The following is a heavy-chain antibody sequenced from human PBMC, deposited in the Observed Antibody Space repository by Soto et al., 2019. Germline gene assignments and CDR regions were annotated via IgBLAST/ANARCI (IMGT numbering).Heavy chain of an antibody. CDR3: ARDSLYLWSGYSTGLGY. CDR1: GDSVSSNSAA. J-gene: IGHJ4*02. CDR2: TYYRSKWYN. Sequence: PSHTLSLTCAISGDSVSSNSAAWNLIRQSPSRGLEWLGRTYYRSKWYNDYAVSVKSRITINPDTSKKQFSLQLNSVTPEDTAVYYCARDSLYLWSGYSTGLGYWGQGTLVTVSS. V-gene: IGHV6-1*01. D-gene: IGHD3-3*01.